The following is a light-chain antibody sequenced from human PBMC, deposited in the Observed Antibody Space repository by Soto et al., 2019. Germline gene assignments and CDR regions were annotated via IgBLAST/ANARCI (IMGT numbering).Light chain of an antibody. Sequence: EVVMSQSTATLCVSPGERATRSYRASQSVSSNLAWYQQKPGQAPRLLIYGASTRATGIPARFSGSGSGTEFTLIISSLQSEDFAVYYCQQYNNWPLTFGGGTKVDIK. CDR3: QQYNNWPLT. CDR2: GAS. V-gene: IGKV3-15*01. CDR1: QSVSSN. J-gene: IGKJ4*01.